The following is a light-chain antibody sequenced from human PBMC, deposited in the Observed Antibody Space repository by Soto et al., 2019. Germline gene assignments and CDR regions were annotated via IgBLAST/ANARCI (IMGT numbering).Light chain of an antibody. CDR1: QSISSYY. J-gene: IGKJ5*01. Sequence: EIGMTQAPDPLFFSSGGKGTLSFRASQSISSYYVWYHQKPRHPPTLLIYDASTRATGIPDRCSGSGSGTDFTLTISRLEAEDFALYYCQQYGNSAPITFGQGTRLEIK. CDR2: DAS. CDR3: QQYGNSAPIT. V-gene: IGKV3-20*01.